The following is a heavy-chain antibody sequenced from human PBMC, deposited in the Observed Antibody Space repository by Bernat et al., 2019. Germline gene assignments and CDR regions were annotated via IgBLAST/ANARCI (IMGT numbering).Heavy chain of an antibody. D-gene: IGHD6-25*01. J-gene: IGHJ6*02. CDR3: VRDGAALYYYHGMDV. Sequence: VQLVESGGGLVQPGGSLRLSCAASGFTFSDYSLHWVRQAPGKGLEWVAVVSYDGRNKYYADSVQARFIISRDDSEKTLYLQMDSLESEDTAVYYCVRDGAALYYYHGMDVWGRGTTVTVSS. V-gene: IGHV3-30*04. CDR1: GFTFSDYS. CDR2: VSYDGRNK.